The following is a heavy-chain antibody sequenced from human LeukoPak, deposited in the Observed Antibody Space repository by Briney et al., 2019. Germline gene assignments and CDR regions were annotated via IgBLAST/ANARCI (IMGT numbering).Heavy chain of an antibody. V-gene: IGHV4-61*02. D-gene: IGHD3-16*01. Sequence: SQTLSLTCTVSGDSMSSGSYYWSWLRQPAGKGLEWIVRIYTSGITNYNPSLKSRVTISVDTSKNQFSLKLSSVTAADTAVYYSAGDFGAWGQGTLVTVSS. CDR3: AGDFGA. J-gene: IGHJ5*02. CDR2: IYTSGIT. CDR1: GDSMSSGSYY.